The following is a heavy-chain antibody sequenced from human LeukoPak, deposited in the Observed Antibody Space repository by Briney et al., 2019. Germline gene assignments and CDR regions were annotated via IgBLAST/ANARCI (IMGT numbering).Heavy chain of an antibody. J-gene: IGHJ4*02. CDR3: TRESGAFSPFDF. CDR2: VHLNGAT. V-gene: IGHV4-4*02. D-gene: IGHD1-26*01. Sequence: SETLSLTCAVSGGSITTTNWWSWVRQPPGKGLEWIGEVHLNGATNYNPSLESRFSMSIDKSNNHLSLEVTSVTAADTAMYYCTRESGAFSPFDFWGQGTLVTVSS. CDR1: GGSITTTNW.